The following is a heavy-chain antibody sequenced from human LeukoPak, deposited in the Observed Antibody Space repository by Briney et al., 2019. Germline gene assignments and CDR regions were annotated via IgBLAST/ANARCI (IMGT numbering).Heavy chain of an antibody. CDR3: ARGSTGGGVNY. J-gene: IGHJ4*02. CDR1: GGSINSGSYY. D-gene: IGHD2-15*01. Sequence: SETLSLTCTVSGGSINSGSYYWGWIRQPPGKGLEWIGNIYYSGSTYYNPSLKSRVTISVDTSKNQFSLKLSSVTAADTAVYYCARGSTGGGVNYWGQGTLVTVSS. CDR2: IYYSGST. V-gene: IGHV4-39*01.